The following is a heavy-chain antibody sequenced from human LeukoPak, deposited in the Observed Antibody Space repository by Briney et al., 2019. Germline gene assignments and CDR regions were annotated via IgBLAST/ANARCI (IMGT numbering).Heavy chain of an antibody. J-gene: IGHJ4*02. V-gene: IGHV3-21*06. CDR1: GFTLSSYS. Sequence: GGSLRLSCAASGFTLSSYSMNWVRQAPGKGLEWVSSISSSRGYIYYADSLKGRFTISRDNAKSSLYLQMNSLRAEDTAVYYCARDQEEVLRYFDWLSPPSSFDYWGQGTLVTVSS. D-gene: IGHD3-9*01. CDR2: ISSSRGYI. CDR3: ARDQEEVLRYFDWLSPPSSFDY.